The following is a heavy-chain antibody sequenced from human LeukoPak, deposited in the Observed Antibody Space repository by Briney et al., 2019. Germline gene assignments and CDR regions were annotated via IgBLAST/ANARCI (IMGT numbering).Heavy chain of an antibody. CDR1: GGSVTSGPYF. J-gene: IGHJ6*03. CDR3: ARHSGDSSGYYEFYYYYMDV. V-gene: IGHV4-61*02. D-gene: IGHD3-22*01. Sequence: SETLSLTCTVSGGSVTSGPYFWSWVRQPAGEGLEWIGRIATGGGTNYNPPLKSRATISVDTSKNQVSLKLSSVTAADTAVYYCARHSGDSSGYYEFYYYYMDVWGKGTTVTVSS. CDR2: IATGGGT.